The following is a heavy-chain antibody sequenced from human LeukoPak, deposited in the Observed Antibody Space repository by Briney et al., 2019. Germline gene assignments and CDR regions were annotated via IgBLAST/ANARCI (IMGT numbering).Heavy chain of an antibody. Sequence: WASVKVSCKTSGGTFSSYAISWVRQAPGQGLEWLGGIMPIFGTPNYAQKFQGRVTITADKSSSTAYMELSSLRSEDTAVYYCARDFRYSSNWGQGTLVTVSS. D-gene: IGHD6-13*01. J-gene: IGHJ4*02. CDR1: GGTFSSYA. CDR2: IMPIFGTP. CDR3: ARDFRYSSN. V-gene: IGHV1-69*06.